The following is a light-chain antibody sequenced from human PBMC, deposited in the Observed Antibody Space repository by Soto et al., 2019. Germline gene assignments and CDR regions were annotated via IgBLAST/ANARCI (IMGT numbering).Light chain of an antibody. CDR2: DVN. J-gene: IGLJ1*01. Sequence: QSVLTQPPSASGSPGQSVTISCTGTSSDGGGYNLVSWYQQHPGKAPQVVLYDVNNRPSGVSNHFSGSKSGNPASLVISGLQANDEADYYCSAYSITNLLVFGSGTKVTVL. V-gene: IGLV2-8*01. CDR1: SSDGGGYNL. CDR3: SAYSITNLLV.